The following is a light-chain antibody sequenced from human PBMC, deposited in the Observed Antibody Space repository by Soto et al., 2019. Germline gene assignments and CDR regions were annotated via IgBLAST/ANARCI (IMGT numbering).Light chain of an antibody. CDR2: GPS. CDR3: QQYDSSPRT. J-gene: IGKJ1*01. V-gene: IGKV3-20*01. Sequence: EIVMTQSPATLSVSPGERATLSCRASQSVSSNLAWYQQKPGQATRLLIYGPSNRDTGIPDRVSGSGSGTDVALTISRLEPEDFAVYWCQQYDSSPRTFGQGTKVDIK. CDR1: QSVSSN.